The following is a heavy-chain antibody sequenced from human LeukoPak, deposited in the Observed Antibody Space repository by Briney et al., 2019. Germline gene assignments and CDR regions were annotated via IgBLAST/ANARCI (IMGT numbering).Heavy chain of an antibody. CDR3: AREPIFGVVIMGFDY. D-gene: IGHD3-3*02. CDR1: GGSFSGYY. CDR2: INHSGST. Sequence: SETLSLTCAVYGGSFSGYYWSWIRQPPGKGLEWIGEINHSGSTNYNPSLKSRVTISVDTSKNQFSLKLSSVTAADTAVYYCAREPIFGVVIMGFDYWGPGTLVTVSS. V-gene: IGHV4-34*01. J-gene: IGHJ4*02.